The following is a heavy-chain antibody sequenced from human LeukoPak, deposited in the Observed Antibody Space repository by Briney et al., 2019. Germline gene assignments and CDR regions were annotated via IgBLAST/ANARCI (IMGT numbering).Heavy chain of an antibody. D-gene: IGHD5-24*01. CDR2: INPNSGGT. J-gene: IGHJ4*02. CDR3: ARDMRRDGYTVQGY. Sequence: ASVKVSCKASGYTFTGYYMHWVRQAPGQGLEWVGRINPNSGGTNYAQKFQGRVTMTRDTSISTAYMELSRLRSDDTAVYYCARDMRRDGYTVQGYWGQGTLVTVSS. V-gene: IGHV1-2*06. CDR1: GYTFTGYY.